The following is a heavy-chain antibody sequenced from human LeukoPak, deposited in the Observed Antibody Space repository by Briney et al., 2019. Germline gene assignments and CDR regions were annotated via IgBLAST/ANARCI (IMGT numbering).Heavy chain of an antibody. D-gene: IGHD3-16*01. V-gene: IGHV1-69*05. Sequence: SVKVSCKASGGTFSSYAISWVRQAPGQGLEWMGGIIPIFGTANYAQKLQGRVTMTTDTSTSTAYMELRSLRSDDTAVYYCARAAESVWVDYWGQGTLVTVSS. CDR2: IIPIFGTA. J-gene: IGHJ4*02. CDR3: ARAAESVWVDY. CDR1: GGTFSSYA.